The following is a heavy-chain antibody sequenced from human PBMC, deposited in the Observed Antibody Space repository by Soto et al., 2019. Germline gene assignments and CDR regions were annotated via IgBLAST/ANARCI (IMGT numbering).Heavy chain of an antibody. Sequence: SETLSLTCTVSGGSISSYYWSWIRQPPGKGLEWIGYIYYSGSTNYNPSLKSRVTISVDTSKNQFSLKLSSVTAADTAVYYCARGKQPGGYYGMDVWGQGTTVTVSS. CDR2: IYYSGST. J-gene: IGHJ6*02. V-gene: IGHV4-59*01. D-gene: IGHD3-16*01. CDR3: ARGKQPGGYYGMDV. CDR1: GGSISSYY.